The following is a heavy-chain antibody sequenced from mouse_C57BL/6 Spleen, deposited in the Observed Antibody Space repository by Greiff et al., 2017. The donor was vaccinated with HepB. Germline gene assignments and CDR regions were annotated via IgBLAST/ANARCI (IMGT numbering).Heavy chain of an antibody. Sequence: VKLQQPGTELVKPGASVKLSCKASGYNFTSYWMHWVKQRPGQGLEWIGNINPSNGGTKYNEKFKSKATLTVDKSSSTAYMQLSVLTSEDSAVYYCARTYYYGSSSYYFDYWGQGTTLTVSS. CDR3: ARTYYYGSSSYYFDY. D-gene: IGHD1-1*01. V-gene: IGHV1-53*01. J-gene: IGHJ2*01. CDR2: INPSNGGT. CDR1: GYNFTSYW.